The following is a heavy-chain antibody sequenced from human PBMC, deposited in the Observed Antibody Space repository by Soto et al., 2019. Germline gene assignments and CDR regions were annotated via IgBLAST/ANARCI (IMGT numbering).Heavy chain of an antibody. Sequence: PSETLSLTCTFSGGSISSYYWSWIRQPPGKGLEWIGYIYYSGSTNYNPSLKSRVTISVDTSKHQFSLKLSSVTAADTAVYYSARVYGAYLAFWGQGTLVTVS. CDR2: IYYSGST. CDR3: ARVYGAYLAF. V-gene: IGHV4-59*01. D-gene: IGHD4-17*01. J-gene: IGHJ4*02. CDR1: GGSISSYY.